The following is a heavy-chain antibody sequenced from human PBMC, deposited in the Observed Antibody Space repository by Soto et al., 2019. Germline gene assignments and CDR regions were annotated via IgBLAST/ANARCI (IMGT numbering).Heavy chain of an antibody. D-gene: IGHD4-17*01. V-gene: IGHV3-33*01. CDR2: IWYDGSNK. CDR3: ARDWITTVTNETTFHY. Sequence: QVQLVESGGGVVQPGRSLRLSCAASGFTFSSYGMHWVRQAPGKGLEWVAVIWYDGSNKYYADSVKGRFTISRDNSKNTLYLQMNSLRAEDTAVYYCARDWITTVTNETTFHYVGEGPMDAVSS. J-gene: IGHJ4*02. CDR1: GFTFSSYG.